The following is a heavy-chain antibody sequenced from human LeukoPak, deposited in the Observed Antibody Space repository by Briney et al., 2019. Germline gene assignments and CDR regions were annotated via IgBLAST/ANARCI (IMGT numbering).Heavy chain of an antibody. CDR3: ARERIAVAGNQGSVIDH. CDR1: GYTFNSYG. Sequence: ASVRVSCKASGYTFNSYGISWVRQAQGQGLEWLGWISGYNANTLYSHEFHGRVTMTTDSSTNTAYMELRSLRSDDTALYYCARERIAVAGNQGSVIDHWGQGTLVTVSS. V-gene: IGHV1-18*01. D-gene: IGHD6-19*01. CDR2: ISGYNANT. J-gene: IGHJ4*02.